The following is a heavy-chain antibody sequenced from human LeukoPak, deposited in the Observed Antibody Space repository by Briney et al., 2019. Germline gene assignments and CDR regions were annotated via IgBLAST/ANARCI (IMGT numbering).Heavy chain of an antibody. D-gene: IGHD3-22*01. J-gene: IGHJ4*02. Sequence: GGSLRLSCAASGFTFSSYAMHWVRQAPCKGLEWVAVISYDGSNKYYADSVKGRFTISRDNSKNTLYLQMNSLRAEDTAVYYCARDIGDDSSGYYVYWGQGTLVTVSS. CDR1: GFTFSSYA. CDR2: ISYDGSNK. CDR3: ARDIGDDSSGYYVY. V-gene: IGHV3-30*01.